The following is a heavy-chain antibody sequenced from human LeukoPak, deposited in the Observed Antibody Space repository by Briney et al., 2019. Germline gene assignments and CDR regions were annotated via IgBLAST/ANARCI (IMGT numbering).Heavy chain of an antibody. CDR1: GYTFTSYG. V-gene: IGHV1-18*01. CDR2: ISAYNGNT. Sequence: ASVKVSCKASGYTFTSYGISWVRQAPGQGLEWMGWISAYNGNTNYAQKLQGRVTITADKPTSTAYMELSSLRSEDTAVYYCASNDILTGYYNVIVGPYYYYYMDVWGKGTTVTVSS. D-gene: IGHD3-9*01. J-gene: IGHJ6*03. CDR3: ASNDILTGYYNVIVGPYYYYYMDV.